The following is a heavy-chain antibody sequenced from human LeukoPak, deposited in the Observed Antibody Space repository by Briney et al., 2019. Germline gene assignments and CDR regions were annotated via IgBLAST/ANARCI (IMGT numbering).Heavy chain of an antibody. V-gene: IGHV3-30-3*01. CDR2: ISYDGSKN. J-gene: IGHJ4*02. CDR3: ARDEGRSISCYNY. D-gene: IGHD2-2*02. Sequence: GGSLRLSCAASGFTFSSYAMHWVRQAPGKGLEWMTVISYDGSKNYYADSVKGRFTISRDNAKNSLYLQMNSLRAEDTAIYYCARDEGRSISCYNYWGQGTLVTVSS. CDR1: GFTFSSYA.